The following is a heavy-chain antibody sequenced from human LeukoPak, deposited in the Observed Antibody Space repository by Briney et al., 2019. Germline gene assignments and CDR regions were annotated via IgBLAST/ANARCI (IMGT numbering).Heavy chain of an antibody. J-gene: IGHJ4*02. Sequence: GGSLRLSCAASGFTFGSYAMSWVRQAPGKGLEWVSAISGSGGNTYYADSVKGRFTISRDNSKNTLYLQMNSLRAEDTAVYYCAKVGDGDYPSYDYWGQGTLVTVSS. CDR1: GFTFGSYA. D-gene: IGHD4-17*01. V-gene: IGHV3-23*01. CDR2: ISGSGGNT. CDR3: AKVGDGDYPSYDY.